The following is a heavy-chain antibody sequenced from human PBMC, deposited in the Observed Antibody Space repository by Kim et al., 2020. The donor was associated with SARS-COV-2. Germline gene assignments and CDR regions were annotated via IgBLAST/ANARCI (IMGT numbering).Heavy chain of an antibody. CDR3: AKYKIYDSSGTPHSSGFDY. J-gene: IGHJ4*02. Sequence: GGSLRLSCAASGFTFSSYAMSWVRQAPGKGLEWVSAISGSGGSTYYADSVKGRFTISRDNSKNTLYLQMNSLRAEDTAVYYCAKYKIYDSSGTPHSSGFDYWGQGTLVTVSS. D-gene: IGHD3-22*01. CDR1: GFTFSSYA. V-gene: IGHV3-23*01. CDR2: ISGSGGST.